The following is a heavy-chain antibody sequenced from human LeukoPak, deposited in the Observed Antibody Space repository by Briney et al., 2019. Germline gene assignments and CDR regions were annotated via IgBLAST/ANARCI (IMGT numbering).Heavy chain of an antibody. CDR1: GYTLTELS. J-gene: IGHJ5*02. CDR3: AKGLNWFDP. Sequence: VASVKVSCKVSGYTLTELSMHWVRQAPGKGLEWMGGFDPEDGETIYAQKFQGRVTMTEDTSTDTAYMELNSLRAEDTAVYYCAKGLNWFDPWGQGTLVTVSS. V-gene: IGHV1-24*01. CDR2: FDPEDGET.